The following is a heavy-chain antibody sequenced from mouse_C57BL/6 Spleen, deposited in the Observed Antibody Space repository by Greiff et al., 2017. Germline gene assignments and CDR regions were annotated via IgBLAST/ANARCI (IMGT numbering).Heavy chain of an antibody. CDR2: ISDGGSYT. Sequence: EVQGVESGGGLVKPGGSLKLSCAASGFTFSSYAMSWVRQTPEKRLEWVATISDGGSYTYYPDNVKGRFTISRDNAKNNLYLQMSHLKSEDTAMYYCARDPVRMDYWGQGTSVTVSS. D-gene: IGHD1-1*01. V-gene: IGHV5-4*01. J-gene: IGHJ4*01. CDR3: ARDPVRMDY. CDR1: GFTFSSYA.